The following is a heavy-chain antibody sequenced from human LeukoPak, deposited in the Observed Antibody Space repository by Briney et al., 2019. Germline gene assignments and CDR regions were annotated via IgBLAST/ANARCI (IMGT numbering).Heavy chain of an antibody. V-gene: IGHV1-18*01. CDR2: ISAYNGNT. CDR3: ARDRYNTIFGVVTYYYYYYYMDV. D-gene: IGHD3-3*01. CDR1: GYTFTSYG. Sequence: ASVKVSCKASGYTFTSYGISWVRQAPGQGLEWMGWISAYNGNTNYAPKLQGRVTMTTDTSTSTAYMELRSLRSDDTAVYYCARDRYNTIFGVVTYYYYYYYMDVWGKGTTVTVSS. J-gene: IGHJ6*03.